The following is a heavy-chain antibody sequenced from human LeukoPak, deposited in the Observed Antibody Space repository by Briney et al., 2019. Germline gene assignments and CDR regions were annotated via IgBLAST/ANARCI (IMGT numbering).Heavy chain of an antibody. V-gene: IGHV3-30-3*01. Sequence: PGGSLRLSCAASGFTFSNYAMNWVRQAPGKGLEWVATISFDGSNKYYSDVVTGRFTISKDNAKNSLYLQMNSLRAEDTALYHCARNNGMDVWGQGTTVIVSS. CDR1: GFTFSNYA. J-gene: IGHJ6*02. CDR3: ARNNGMDV. CDR2: ISFDGSNK.